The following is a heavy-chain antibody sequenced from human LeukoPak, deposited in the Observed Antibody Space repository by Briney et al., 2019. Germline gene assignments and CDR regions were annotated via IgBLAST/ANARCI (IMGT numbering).Heavy chain of an antibody. CDR2: TYYRSQWSN. V-gene: IGHV6-1*01. CDR1: GDSVSSNIAS. J-gene: IGHJ5*02. Sequence: SQTLSLTCAVSGDSVSSNIASWNWIRQSPSGGLEWLGRTYYRSQWSNDYAVSVESRITIDPDTSKNEFSLQLNSVTPEDTAVYYCARDPDVSYGGDLFPPWGKEPLVTVS. D-gene: IGHD3-16*01. CDR3: ARDPDVSYGGDLFPP.